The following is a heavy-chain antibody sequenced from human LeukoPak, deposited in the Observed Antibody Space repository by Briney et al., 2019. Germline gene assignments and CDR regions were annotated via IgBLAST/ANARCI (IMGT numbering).Heavy chain of an antibody. CDR3: AKEGGVRPTYYFDY. V-gene: IGHV3-30*02. J-gene: IGHJ4*02. CDR1: GFTFSSYG. CDR2: IRYDGSNK. D-gene: IGHD3-10*01. Sequence: GRSLRLSCAASGFTFSSYGMHRVRQAPGKGLGWVAFIRYDGSNKYYADSVKGRFTISRDNSKNTLYLQMNSLRAEDTAVYYCAKEGGVRPTYYFDYWGQGTLVTVSS.